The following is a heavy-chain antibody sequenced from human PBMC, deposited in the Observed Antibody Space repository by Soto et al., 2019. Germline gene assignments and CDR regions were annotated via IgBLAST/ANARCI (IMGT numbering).Heavy chain of an antibody. CDR2: IYYSGST. Sequence: PSETLSLTCTVSGGSISSSSYYWGWIRQPPGKGLEWIGSIYYSGSTYYNPSLKSRVTISVDTSKNQFSLKLSSVTAADTAVYYCARQQRGNYLFWSGYYSYYCMDVWGQGTTVTVSS. D-gene: IGHD3-3*01. CDR3: ARQQRGNYLFWSGYYSYYCMDV. CDR1: GGSISSSSYY. V-gene: IGHV4-39*01. J-gene: IGHJ6*02.